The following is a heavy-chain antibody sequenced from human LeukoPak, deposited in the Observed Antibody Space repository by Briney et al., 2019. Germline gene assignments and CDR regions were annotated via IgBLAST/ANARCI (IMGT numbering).Heavy chain of an antibody. V-gene: IGHV4-39*01. CDR1: GGSIITNDYW. CDR2: IDHAGTT. Sequence: SETLSLTCVVSGGSIITNDYWWGWIRQPPGKGLEWIGTIDHAGTTFYNVSLKSRVTISVDTPNNQFSLKMSSVTAADTAVYYCARLGRGYSYGYLYWGQGTLVTVSS. D-gene: IGHD5-18*01. J-gene: IGHJ4*02. CDR3: ARLGRGYSYGYLY.